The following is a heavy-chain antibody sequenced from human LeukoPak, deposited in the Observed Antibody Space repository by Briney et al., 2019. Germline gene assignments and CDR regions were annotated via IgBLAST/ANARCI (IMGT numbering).Heavy chain of an antibody. Sequence: VASVKVSCEASGYTFTSYGISWVRQAPGQGLEWMGWISAYNGNTNYAQKLQGRVTMTTDTSTSTAYMELRSLRSDDTAVYYCARDRAMVRGTISRPFDIWGQGTMVTVSS. J-gene: IGHJ3*02. CDR2: ISAYNGNT. CDR1: GYTFTSYG. V-gene: IGHV1-18*01. CDR3: ARDRAMVRGTISRPFDI. D-gene: IGHD3-10*01.